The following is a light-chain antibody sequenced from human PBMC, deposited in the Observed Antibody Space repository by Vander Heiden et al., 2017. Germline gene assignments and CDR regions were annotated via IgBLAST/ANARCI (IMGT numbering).Light chain of an antibody. CDR1: DSNIGSNT. Sequence: QSVLTQPPSASGTPGERVTISCSGSDSNIGSNTVEWYQQFPGTAPKLIIYSDGQRPSGVHDRFSGSKSGTSASLAISGLQSEDEAHFYCASWDHRVNGQLFGGGTKVTVL. CDR2: SDG. J-gene: IGLJ2*01. CDR3: ASWDHRVNGQL. V-gene: IGLV1-44*01.